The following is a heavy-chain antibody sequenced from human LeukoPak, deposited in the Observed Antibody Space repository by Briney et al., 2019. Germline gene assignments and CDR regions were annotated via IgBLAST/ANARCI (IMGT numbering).Heavy chain of an antibody. D-gene: IGHD3-16*02. V-gene: IGHV1-46*01. J-gene: IGHJ4*02. CDR2: INPSGGST. Sequence: ASVKVSCKASGYTFTNYYIHWVRQAPGQGLEWMGFINPSGGSTNYAQKFQGRVTMTRDTSTSTVYMELSSLRSDDTAVYYCARWADYDYVWGSYRRSVDYWGQGTLVTVSS. CDR3: ARWADYDYVWGSYRRSVDY. CDR1: GYTFTNYY.